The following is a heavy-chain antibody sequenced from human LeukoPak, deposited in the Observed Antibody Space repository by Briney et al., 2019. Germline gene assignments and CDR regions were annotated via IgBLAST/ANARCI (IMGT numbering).Heavy chain of an antibody. CDR2: INHSGST. Sequence: SETLSLTCAAYGGSLSGFYWSCIPPPPGKGLEWIGEINHSGSTKYNPSLKSRVTISVDTSKNQFSLKLNSVTAADTAVYYCARSRIGWFDPWGQGTLVTVSS. J-gene: IGHJ5*02. CDR3: ARSRIGWFDP. D-gene: IGHD1-26*01. CDR1: GGSLSGFY. V-gene: IGHV4-34*01.